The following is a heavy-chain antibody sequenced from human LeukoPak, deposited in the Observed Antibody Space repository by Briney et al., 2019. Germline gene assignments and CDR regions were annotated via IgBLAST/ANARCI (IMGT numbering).Heavy chain of an antibody. J-gene: IGHJ4*02. CDR1: EFDFSSHA. D-gene: IGHD4-17*01. CDR3: ANEIRPNDY. V-gene: IGHV3-23*01. CDR2: ISISGSKT. Sequence: GSLRLSCAASEFDFSSHAMTWDRQAPGKGLEWVSAISISGSKTYYADSVKGRFTISRDNSKNTLYLQMNSLRAEDTAVYYCANEIRPNDYWGQGTQVTVSS.